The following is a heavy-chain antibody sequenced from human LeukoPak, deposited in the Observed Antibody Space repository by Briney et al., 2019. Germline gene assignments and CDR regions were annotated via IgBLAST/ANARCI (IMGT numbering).Heavy chain of an antibody. V-gene: IGHV3-48*01. J-gene: IGHJ4*02. D-gene: IGHD3-22*01. Sequence: GGSLRLSCAASGFTFSSYSMTWVRQAPGKGLEWVSYISSSSSTIYYADSVKGRFTISRDNAKNSLYLQMNSLRAEDTAVYYCARPYYYDSSGLYYWGQGTLVTVSS. CDR2: ISSSSSTI. CDR3: ARPYYYDSSGLYY. CDR1: GFTFSSYS.